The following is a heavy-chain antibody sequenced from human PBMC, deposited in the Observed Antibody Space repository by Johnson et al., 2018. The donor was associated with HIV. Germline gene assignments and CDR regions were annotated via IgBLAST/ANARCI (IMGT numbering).Heavy chain of an antibody. J-gene: IGHJ3*02. D-gene: IGHD1-26*01. CDR3: ASGSGSYLSAVDI. CDR1: GFTFSSYA. Sequence: QMLLVESGGGLVQPGGSLRLSCAASGFTFSSYAMHWVRQAPGKGLEWVAVISYDGSNKYYADSVKGRFTISRDNSKNSLYLQMNSLRAEDTALYYCASGSGSYLSAVDIWGQGTMVTVSS. CDR2: ISYDGSNK. V-gene: IGHV3-30-3*01.